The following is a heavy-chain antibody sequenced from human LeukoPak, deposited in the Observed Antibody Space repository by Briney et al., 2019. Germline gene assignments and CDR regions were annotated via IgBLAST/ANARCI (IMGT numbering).Heavy chain of an antibody. V-gene: IGHV1-24*01. CDR1: GYTLTELS. D-gene: IGHD2-8*02. J-gene: IGHJ6*03. CDR3: AREVEYGYYYMDV. Sequence: ASVKVSCKVSGYTLTELSMHWVRQAPGKGLEWMGGFDPEDGETIYAQKLQGRVTMTTDTSTSTAYMELRSLRSDDTAVYYCAREVEYGYYYMDVWGKGTTVTISS. CDR2: FDPEDGET.